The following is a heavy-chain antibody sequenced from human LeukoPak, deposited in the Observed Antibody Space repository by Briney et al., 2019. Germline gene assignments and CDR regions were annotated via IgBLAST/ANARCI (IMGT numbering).Heavy chain of an antibody. J-gene: IGHJ5*02. CDR3: ARHSGSGSLSRPFDP. Sequence: SETLSLTCSVSGASVTSGGFYWGWLRQPPGKEPEWIATGYYTGITYYNPSLKSRVTISIDTSKNQFSLRLTSVTATDTAVYHCARHSGSGSLSRPFDPWGQGTLVTVSS. V-gene: IGHV4-39*01. CDR1: GASVTSGGFY. D-gene: IGHD3-10*01. CDR2: GYYTGIT.